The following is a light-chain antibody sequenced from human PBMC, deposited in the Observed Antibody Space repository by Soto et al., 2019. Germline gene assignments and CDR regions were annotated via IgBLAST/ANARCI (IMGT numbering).Light chain of an antibody. J-gene: IGKJ1*01. V-gene: IGKV3-20*01. Sequence: VLTKSPGTLSCAPVDRGSLTCRASQSVSSYLAWYQQKPGQAPRLLIYDASNRATGIPVRFSGSGSGTDFTLTISRLEPEDFAAYYCQQYGSSPMTFGQGTKVDIK. CDR3: QQYGSSPMT. CDR1: QSVSSY. CDR2: DAS.